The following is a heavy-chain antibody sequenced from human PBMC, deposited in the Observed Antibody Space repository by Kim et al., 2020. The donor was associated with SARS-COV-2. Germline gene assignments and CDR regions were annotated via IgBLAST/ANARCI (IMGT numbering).Heavy chain of an antibody. Sequence: GGSLRLSCAASGFNFSSYGMHWVRQAPGKGLAWVAGIWYDGSNKYYADSLKGRFSISRDNSKNTLYLQMYSLRDEDTAVYYCSRDGSRSWYWNAFDIWGQGTMVTVSS. CDR3: SRDGSRSWYWNAFDI. V-gene: IGHV3-33*01. CDR2: IWYDGSNK. D-gene: IGHD6-13*01. CDR1: GFNFSSYG. J-gene: IGHJ3*02.